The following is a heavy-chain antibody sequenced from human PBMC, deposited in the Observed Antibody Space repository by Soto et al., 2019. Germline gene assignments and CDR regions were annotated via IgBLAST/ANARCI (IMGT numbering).Heavy chain of an antibody. Sequence: QVQLVQSGAEVKKPGSSVKVSCKASRGTFSSYAISWVRQAPGQGLEWMGGIIPIFGTANYAQKFQGRVTITADESTSTAYMELSSLRSEDTAVYYCGGDNSVVVPAARQAFDPWGQGTLVTVSS. CDR1: RGTFSSYA. CDR3: GGDNSVVVPAARQAFDP. V-gene: IGHV1-69*01. J-gene: IGHJ5*02. CDR2: IIPIFGTA. D-gene: IGHD2-2*01.